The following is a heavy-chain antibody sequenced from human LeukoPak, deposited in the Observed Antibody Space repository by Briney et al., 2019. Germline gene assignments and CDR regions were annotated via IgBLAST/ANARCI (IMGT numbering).Heavy chain of an antibody. CDR3: ARAAYYGSGSYT. Sequence: SETLSLTCTVSGGSISSSSYYWGWIRRPPGKGREGIGSIYYSGSTYYTPSLPSRATRSADTSKNQFSLKLSSVTAADTAVYYCARAAYYGSGSYTWGQGTLVTVSS. CDR1: GGSISSSSYY. CDR2: IYYSGST. D-gene: IGHD3-10*01. J-gene: IGHJ5*02. V-gene: IGHV4-39*01.